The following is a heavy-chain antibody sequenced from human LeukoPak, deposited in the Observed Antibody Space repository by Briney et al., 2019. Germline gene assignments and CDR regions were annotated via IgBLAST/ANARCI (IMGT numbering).Heavy chain of an antibody. Sequence: RPSETLSLTCAVYGGSFSGYYWSWIRQPPGKGLEWIGEINHSGSTNYNPSLKSRVTISVDTSKNQFCLKLSSVTAADTAVYYCARGKTMVRGVIARPYYYYYMDVWGKGTTVTVSS. J-gene: IGHJ6*03. CDR3: ARGKTMVRGVIARPYYYYYMDV. V-gene: IGHV4-34*01. CDR2: INHSGST. CDR1: GGSFSGYY. D-gene: IGHD3-10*01.